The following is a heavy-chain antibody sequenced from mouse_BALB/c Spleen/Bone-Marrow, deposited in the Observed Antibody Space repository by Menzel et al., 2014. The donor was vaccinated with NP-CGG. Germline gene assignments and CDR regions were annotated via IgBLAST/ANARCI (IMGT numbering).Heavy chain of an antibody. CDR2: IWAGGIT. CDR3: ARGGYYKYDEDAMDY. J-gene: IGHJ4*01. Sequence: VQLQESGPGLVAPSQSLSITCTVSGFSLTSYGVHWVRQPPGKGLEWLGVIWAGGITNYSSTLMSRLSINKDDSKSKVFLKMNSLQTDDTAMYYCARGGYYKYDEDAMDYWGQGTSVTVSS. D-gene: IGHD2-14*01. CDR1: GFSLTSYG. V-gene: IGHV2-9*02.